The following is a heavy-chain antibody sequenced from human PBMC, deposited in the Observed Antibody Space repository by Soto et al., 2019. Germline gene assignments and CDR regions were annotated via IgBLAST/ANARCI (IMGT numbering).Heavy chain of an antibody. V-gene: IGHV1-18*01. Sequence: QVQLVQSGAEVKKPGSSVKVSCKASGGTFSSYAISWVRQAPGQGLEWMGGISAYNGNTNYAQKLQGRVTMTTDTSTSTAYMELRSLRSDDTAVYYCARDRARWNDAFDIWGQGTMVTVSS. D-gene: IGHD1-1*01. CDR1: GGTFSSYA. J-gene: IGHJ3*02. CDR3: ARDRARWNDAFDI. CDR2: ISAYNGNT.